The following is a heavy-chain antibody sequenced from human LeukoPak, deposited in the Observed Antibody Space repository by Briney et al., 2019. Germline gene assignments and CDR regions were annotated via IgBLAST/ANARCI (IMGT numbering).Heavy chain of an antibody. Sequence: KSGGSLRLSCAASGFTFNNYDMHWVRQTTGEGLEWVSSIHTAGDTHYSGSAKGRFIISRENVKNSLYLQMNSLRAEDTAVYYCARGSCGYGDCYRALNIRGQGTIVTVSS. D-gene: IGHD2-21*02. V-gene: IGHV3-13*01. CDR2: IHTAGDT. CDR1: GFTFNNYD. CDR3: ARGSCGYGDCYRALNI. J-gene: IGHJ3*02.